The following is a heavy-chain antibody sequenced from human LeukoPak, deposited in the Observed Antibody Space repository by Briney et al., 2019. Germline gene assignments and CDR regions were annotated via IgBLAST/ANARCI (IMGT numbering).Heavy chain of an antibody. CDR1: GDSVSSSSAA. Sequence: SQALSLTCAISGDSVSSSSAAWNWLRQSPSRGLEWLGRTYYGSKWYNDYAVSVKSRIIINPDTSKNRFSLQVDSVTPEDTAVYYCARDKMGTGFDYWGQGTQVTVSS. J-gene: IGHJ4*02. CDR2: TYYGSKWYN. D-gene: IGHD7-27*01. CDR3: ARDKMGTGFDY. V-gene: IGHV6-1*01.